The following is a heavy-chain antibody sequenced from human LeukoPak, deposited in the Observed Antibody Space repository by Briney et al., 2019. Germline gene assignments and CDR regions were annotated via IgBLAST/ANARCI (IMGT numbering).Heavy chain of an antibody. V-gene: IGHV3-74*01. CDR1: GFTFSSYW. CDR2: VNSDGTGT. J-gene: IGHJ6*03. CDR3: IRTLIVATSSYMDF. Sequence: PGGSLRLSCAASGFTFSSYWMHWVRQAPGKGLVWVSRVNSDGTGTTYADSVEGRLTISRDNAKNTVYLQMNSLRAEDTAIYYCIRTLIVATSSYMDFWGKGGTLTVSS. D-gene: IGHD5-12*01.